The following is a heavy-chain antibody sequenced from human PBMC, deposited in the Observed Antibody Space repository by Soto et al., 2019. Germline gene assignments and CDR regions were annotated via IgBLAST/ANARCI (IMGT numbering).Heavy chain of an antibody. CDR1: GFTFSSYG. J-gene: IGHJ4*02. CDR2: ISYDGSNK. Sequence: GGSLRLSCAASGFTFSSYGMHWVRQAPGKGLEWVAVISYDGSNKYYADSVKGRFTISRDNSKNTLYLQMNSLRAEDTAVYYCAKEWGPAPGHIVVVTAIDFWGQGTLVTVSS. V-gene: IGHV3-30*18. CDR3: AKEWGPAPGHIVVVTAIDF. D-gene: IGHD2-21*02.